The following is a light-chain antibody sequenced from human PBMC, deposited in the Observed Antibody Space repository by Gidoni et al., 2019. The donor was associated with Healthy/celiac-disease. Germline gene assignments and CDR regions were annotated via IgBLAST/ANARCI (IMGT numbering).Light chain of an antibody. Sequence: DIVMTQYPDSVAVSLGERATINCKSSQSFLYSANNKNYLAWYKQKPGQPPKWLIYWASPRESAVPDRFSGSGSGTDFSLTLSSLRAEHAAVYYCQQYSSTPYTFGQXAKLEIK. CDR1: QSFLYSANNKNY. J-gene: IGKJ2*01. CDR3: QQYSSTPYT. CDR2: WAS. V-gene: IGKV4-1*01.